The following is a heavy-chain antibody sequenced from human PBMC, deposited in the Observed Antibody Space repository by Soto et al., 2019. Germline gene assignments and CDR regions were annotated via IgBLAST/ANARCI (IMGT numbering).Heavy chain of an antibody. CDR1: GFTFSSYA. Sequence: GGSLRLSCEVSGFTFSSYAMSWVRQAPGRGLEWVSSISGSGGSTYHADSVNGRFTISRDNSKNTLYLQMNSLRAEDTALYYCARDPSTGYADYWDQGTLVTVSS. V-gene: IGHV3-23*01. J-gene: IGHJ4*02. CDR2: ISGSGGST. CDR3: ARDPSTGYADY. D-gene: IGHD3-9*01.